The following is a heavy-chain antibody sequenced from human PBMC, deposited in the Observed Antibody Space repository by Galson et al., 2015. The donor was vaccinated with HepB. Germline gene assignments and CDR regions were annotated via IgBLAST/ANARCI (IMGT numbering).Heavy chain of an antibody. CDR1: GFTLDTYD. J-gene: IGHJ4*02. D-gene: IGHD3-22*01. CDR2: ISGNDGRT. CDR3: ARVGGAYYYDISGALLDF. Sequence: SLRLSCAASGFTLDTYDMTWVRQATGKGLDWVSSISGNDGRTYYADSVKGRFTISRDVSKNTLSLQMHSLRADDTAVYYCARVGGAYYYDISGALLDFWGQGTLVSVSA. V-gene: IGHV3-23*01.